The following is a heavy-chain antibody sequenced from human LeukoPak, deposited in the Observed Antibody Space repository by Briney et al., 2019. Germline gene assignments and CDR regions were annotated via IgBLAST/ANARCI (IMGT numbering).Heavy chain of an antibody. V-gene: IGHV1-69*13. Sequence: ASVKVSCKASGGTFSSYAISWVRQAPGQGLEWMGGIIPIFGTANYAQKFQGRVTITADESTSTAYMELSSLRSEDTAVHYCARAAALRYFDWLPYYFDYWGQGTLVTVSS. CDR1: GGTFSSYA. CDR2: IIPIFGTA. CDR3: ARAAALRYFDWLPYYFDY. D-gene: IGHD3-9*01. J-gene: IGHJ4*02.